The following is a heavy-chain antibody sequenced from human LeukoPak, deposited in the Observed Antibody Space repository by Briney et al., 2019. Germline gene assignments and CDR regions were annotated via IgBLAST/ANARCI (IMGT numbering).Heavy chain of an antibody. V-gene: IGHV3-53*01. CDR2: IYSGGTT. CDR1: GLTVNSNY. D-gene: IGHD6-13*01. Sequence: GGSLRLSCAASGLTVNSNYMNWVRQAPGKGLQWVSVIYSGGTTYYADSVKGRSTISRDNSKNTLYLQMNSLRAEDTAVYYCARGPYSSNWYVDYWGQGTLVTVAS. J-gene: IGHJ4*02. CDR3: ARGPYSSNWYVDY.